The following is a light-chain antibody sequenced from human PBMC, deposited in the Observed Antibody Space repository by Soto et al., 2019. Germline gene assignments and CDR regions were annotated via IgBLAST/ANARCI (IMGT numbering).Light chain of an antibody. J-gene: IGKJ1*01. CDR2: GAT. Sequence: DIVLTQYSATLTVSLVERATLSCLASRSVSILVAWHQQKPRQAPRLLIHGATTRATGTPARFSGSGSGTEFTLTISSLQSEDFAVYYCQQYNNWSRTFGEGTKVDIK. V-gene: IGKV3-15*01. CDR1: RSVSIL. CDR3: QQYNNWSRT.